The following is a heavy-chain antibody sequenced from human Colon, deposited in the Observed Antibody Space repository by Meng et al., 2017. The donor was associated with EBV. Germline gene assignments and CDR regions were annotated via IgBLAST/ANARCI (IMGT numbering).Heavy chain of an antibody. CDR2: IYYSGST. CDR1: GGSIRSGDYY. CDR3: ARGPTTYFDY. Sequence: QVQLQESGPGLVKPAXXRSFTCIVSGGSIRSGDYYWSWIRQPPGKGLEWIGYIYYSGSTYYNPSLKSRVTISVDTSKNQFSLKLSSVTAADTAVYYCARGPTTYFDYWGQGTLVTVSS. V-gene: IGHV4-30-4*01. J-gene: IGHJ4*02. D-gene: IGHD4-17*01.